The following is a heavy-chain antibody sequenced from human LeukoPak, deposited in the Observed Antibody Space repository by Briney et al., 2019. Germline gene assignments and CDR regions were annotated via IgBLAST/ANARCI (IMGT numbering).Heavy chain of an antibody. CDR1: GFTFGTYA. CDR3: ARLGGIAADNAFDI. D-gene: IGHD6-13*01. V-gene: IGHV3-21*01. Sequence: GRSLRLSCGASGFTFGTYAMTWVRQSPGKGLEWVSTIRSTSNYIYYAASVKGRFTISRGNPKNSLYLQMNSLRAEDTAVYYCARLGGIAADNAFDIWGHGTLVTVPS. J-gene: IGHJ3*02. CDR2: IRSTSNYI.